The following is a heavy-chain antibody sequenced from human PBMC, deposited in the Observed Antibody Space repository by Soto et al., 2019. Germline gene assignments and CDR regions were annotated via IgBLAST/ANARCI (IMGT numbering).Heavy chain of an antibody. J-gene: IGHJ5*02. D-gene: IGHD6-19*01. CDR1: GGSFSGYY. Sequence: SETLSLTCAVYGGSFSGYYWSWIRQPPGKGLEWIGEINHSGSTNYNPSLKSRVTISVDTSKNQFSLKLSSVTAADTAVYYCARARQGYSSFNWFDPWGQGTLVTVSS. CDR3: ARARQGYSSFNWFDP. CDR2: INHSGST. V-gene: IGHV4-34*01.